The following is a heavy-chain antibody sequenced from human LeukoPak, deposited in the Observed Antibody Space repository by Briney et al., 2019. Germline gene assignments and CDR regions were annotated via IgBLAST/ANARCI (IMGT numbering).Heavy chain of an antibody. J-gene: IGHJ3*02. CDR3: ARQETSSYNGAFDI. Sequence: GGSLRLSCEASGLVFSSYWMSWVRQAPGKGLEWVTNIKKDESEMYYVDSVKGRFTISRDNAKNSLYLQMNSLRADDTAVYHCARQETSSYNGAFDIWGQGTMVTVSS. CDR2: IKKDESEM. D-gene: IGHD1-26*01. V-gene: IGHV3-7*01. CDR1: GLVFSSYW.